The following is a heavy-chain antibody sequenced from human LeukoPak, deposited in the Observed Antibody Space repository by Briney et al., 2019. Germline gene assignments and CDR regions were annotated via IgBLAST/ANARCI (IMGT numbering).Heavy chain of an antibody. J-gene: IGHJ4*02. CDR1: GYTFTAYA. D-gene: IGHD2-15*01. CDR3: ARTLVAAPNQKAWSFDY. CDR2: INTNTGNP. V-gene: IGHV7-4-1*02. Sequence: ASVQVSCKASGYTFTAYAINWVRQAPGQGLEWMGWINTNTGNPTYAQGLTGRFVFSLDTSVSTAYLQISSLKAEDTAVYYCARTLVAAPNQKAWSFDYWGQGTLATVSS.